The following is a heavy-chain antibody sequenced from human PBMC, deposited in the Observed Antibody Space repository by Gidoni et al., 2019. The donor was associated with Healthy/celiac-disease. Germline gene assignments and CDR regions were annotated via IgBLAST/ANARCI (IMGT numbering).Heavy chain of an antibody. Sequence: EVQLVESGGGLVKPGGSLRLSCAASGFTFRSYSMNWVRQAPGKGLGWVSSISSSSSYIYYADSVKGRFTISRDNAKNSLYLQMNSLRAEDTAVYYCARAVGRYSGSYWALDYWGQGTLVTVSS. CDR1: GFTFRSYS. V-gene: IGHV3-21*01. CDR3: ARAVGRYSGSYWALDY. CDR2: ISSSSSYI. D-gene: IGHD1-26*01. J-gene: IGHJ4*02.